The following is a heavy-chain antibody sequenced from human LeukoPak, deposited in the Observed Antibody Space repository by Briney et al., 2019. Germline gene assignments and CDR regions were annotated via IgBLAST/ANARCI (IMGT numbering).Heavy chain of an antibody. J-gene: IGHJ6*02. D-gene: IGHD2-15*01. V-gene: IGHV3-33*01. CDR1: GFTFSSYG. CDR2: IWYDGSDK. CDR3: ARLQSQDCSGGSCYGEYYYYGMDV. Sequence: GGSLRLSCAASGFTFSSYGMHWVRQAPGKGLEWVAVIWYDGSDKYYADSVKGRFTISRDNSKNTLYLQMNSLRAEDTAVYYCARLQSQDCSGGSCYGEYYYYGMDVWGQGTTVTASS.